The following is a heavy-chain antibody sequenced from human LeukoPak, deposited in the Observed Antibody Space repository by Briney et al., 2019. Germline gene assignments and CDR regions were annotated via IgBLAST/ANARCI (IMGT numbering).Heavy chain of an antibody. CDR1: GYTFTSYD. D-gene: IGHD5-24*01. CDR3: ARTPSDGFGWFDP. V-gene: IGHV1-8*02. CDR2: MNPNSGNT. Sequence: ASVKVSCKASGYTFTSYDINWVRQATGQGLEWMGWMNPNSGNTGYAQKFQGRVTMTRDTSISTAYMELSRLRSDDAAVYYCARTPSDGFGWFDPWGQGTLVTVSS. J-gene: IGHJ5*02.